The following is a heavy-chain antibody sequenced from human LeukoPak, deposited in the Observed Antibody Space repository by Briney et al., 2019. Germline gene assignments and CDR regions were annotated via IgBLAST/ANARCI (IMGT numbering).Heavy chain of an antibody. Sequence: GGSLRLSCAASGFTFSSYSMNWVRQAPGKGLEWGSYISSSSSTIYYADSVKGRFTISRDNAKNSLYLQMNSLRAEDTAVYYCARGVRTYYYGSGSYYVDYWGQGTLVTVSS. CDR3: ARGVRTYYYGSGSYYVDY. CDR2: ISSSSSTI. CDR1: GFTFSSYS. J-gene: IGHJ4*02. D-gene: IGHD3-10*01. V-gene: IGHV3-48*01.